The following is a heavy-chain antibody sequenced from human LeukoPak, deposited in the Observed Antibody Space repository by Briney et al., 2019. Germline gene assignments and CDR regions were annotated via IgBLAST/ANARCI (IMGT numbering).Heavy chain of an antibody. V-gene: IGHV3-23*01. CDR2: ISGSGGST. J-gene: IGHJ4*02. CDR3: AKSSTRGYSGCAKD. Sequence: GGSLRLSCAASGFTFSSYAMSWVRQAPGKGLEWVSAISGSGGSTYYADSVKGRFTISRDNSKNTLYLQMNSLRAEDTAVYYCAKSSTRGYSGCAKDWGQGTLVTVSS. D-gene: IGHD5-12*01. CDR1: GFTFSSYA.